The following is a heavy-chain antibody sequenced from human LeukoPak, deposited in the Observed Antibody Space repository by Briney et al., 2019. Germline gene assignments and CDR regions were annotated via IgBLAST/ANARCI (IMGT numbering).Heavy chain of an antibody. V-gene: IGHV3-74*01. CDR2: INSDGSST. D-gene: IGHD3-10*01. CDR3: ARDYGSGTHVVYLDY. J-gene: IGHJ4*02. CDR1: GFTFSSYW. Sequence: GGYLRLSCEASGFTFSSYWMHWVRQVPGKGLVWVSRINSDGSSTSYADSVKGRFTISRDNAKNTLYLQMNSLRAEDTAVYYCARDYGSGTHVVYLDYWGQGTLVTVSS.